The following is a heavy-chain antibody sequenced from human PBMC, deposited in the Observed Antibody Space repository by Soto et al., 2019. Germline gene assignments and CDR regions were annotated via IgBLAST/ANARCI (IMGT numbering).Heavy chain of an antibody. D-gene: IGHD4-17*01. CDR1: GFTFSGYY. V-gene: IGHV3-11*01. CDR3: ARDTVTTPFDY. Sequence: GGSLRLSCAASGFTFSGYYMSWIRQAPGKGLEWVSYISSSGSTIYYADSVKGRFTISRDNAKNSLYLQMNSLGAEDTAVYYCARDTVTTPFDYWGQGTLVTVSS. CDR2: ISSSGSTI. J-gene: IGHJ4*02.